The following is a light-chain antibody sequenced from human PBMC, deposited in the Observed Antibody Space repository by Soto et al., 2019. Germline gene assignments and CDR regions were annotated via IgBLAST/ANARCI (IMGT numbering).Light chain of an antibody. Sequence: QSVLTQPPSVSAAPRQKVASSCSGSSSNIGNNYVSWYHRVPGSAPKLPIYDNNERPSGIPDRFAGSKTGTAATLDITGLQTGDDGDSYCGTWDSRLRVVVSGGGTKVTVL. J-gene: IGLJ2*01. CDR3: GTWDSRLRVVV. CDR2: DNN. CDR1: SSNIGNNY. V-gene: IGLV1-51*01.